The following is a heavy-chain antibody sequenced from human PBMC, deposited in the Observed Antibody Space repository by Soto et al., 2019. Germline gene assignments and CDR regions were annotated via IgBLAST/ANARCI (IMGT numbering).Heavy chain of an antibody. CDR1: GYTLTELS. J-gene: IGHJ6*03. CDR2: FDPEDGET. V-gene: IGHV1-24*01. CDR3: ATGPYYDFWTGYRNYYYYMDV. D-gene: IGHD3-3*01. Sequence: ASVKGSCKVSGYTLTELSMHWVRQAPGKGLEWMGGFDPEDGETIYAQKFQGRVTMTEDTSTDTAYMELSSLRSEDTAVYYCATGPYYDFWTGYRNYYYYMDVWGKGTTVTVSS.